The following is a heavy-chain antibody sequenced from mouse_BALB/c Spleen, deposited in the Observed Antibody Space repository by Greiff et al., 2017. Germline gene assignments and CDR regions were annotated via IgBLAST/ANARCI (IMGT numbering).Heavy chain of an antibody. Sequence: LMESGPELKKPGETVKISCKASGYTFTNYGMNWVKQAPGKGLKWMGWINTYTGEPTYADDFKGRFAFSLETSASTAYLQINNLKNEDTATYFCARKAGATGAWFAYWGQGTLVTVSA. CDR1: GYTFTNYG. J-gene: IGHJ3*01. D-gene: IGHD3-1*01. CDR3: ARKAGATGAWFAY. V-gene: IGHV9-3-1*01. CDR2: INTYTGEP.